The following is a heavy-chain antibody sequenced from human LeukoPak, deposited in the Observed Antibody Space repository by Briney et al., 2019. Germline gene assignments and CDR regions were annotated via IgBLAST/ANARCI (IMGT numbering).Heavy chain of an antibody. Sequence: PGGSLRLSCAASGFTFSSYAMSWVRQAPGKGLEWVSAISGSGGSTYYADSVKGRFTISRDNSKNTLYLQMNSLRAEDTAVYYCARDVGTTWGVPYFDYWGQGTLVTVSS. D-gene: IGHD1-26*01. V-gene: IGHV3-23*01. CDR1: GFTFSSYA. CDR2: ISGSGGST. CDR3: ARDVGTTWGVPYFDY. J-gene: IGHJ4*02.